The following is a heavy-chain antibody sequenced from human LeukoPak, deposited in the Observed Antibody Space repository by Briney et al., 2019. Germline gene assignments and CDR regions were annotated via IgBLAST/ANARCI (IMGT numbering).Heavy chain of an antibody. D-gene: IGHD3-22*01. V-gene: IGHV4-61*01. CDR3: ARWGHDNSGYHFDY. CDR1: VGSVSSGSYY. J-gene: IGHJ4*02. CDR2: IYYSRSN. Sequence: PSETLSLTCTVSVGSVSSGSYYGSWIRQPPGKGLEWIGYIYYSRSNNYNPSLKGRVTISVDTSKNQFSLKLSSVTAADTAVYYCARWGHDNSGYHFDYWGQGTLVTVSS.